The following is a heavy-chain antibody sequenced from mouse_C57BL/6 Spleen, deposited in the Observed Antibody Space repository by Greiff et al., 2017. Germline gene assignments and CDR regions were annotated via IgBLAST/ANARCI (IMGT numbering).Heavy chain of an antibody. V-gene: IGHV1-82*01. D-gene: IGHD2-3*01. CDR2: IYPGDGDT. J-gene: IGHJ4*01. CDR3: ARSGGYSYAMDY. Sequence: QVQLQQSGPELVKPGASVKISCKASGYAFSSSWMNWVKQRPGKGLEWIGRIYPGDGDTNYNGKFKGKATLTADKSSSTAYMQLSSLTSEDSAVYFCARSGGYSYAMDYWGQGTSVTVSS. CDR1: GYAFSSSW.